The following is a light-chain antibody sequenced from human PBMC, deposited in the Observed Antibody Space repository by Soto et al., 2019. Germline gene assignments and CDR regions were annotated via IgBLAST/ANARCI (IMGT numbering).Light chain of an antibody. J-gene: IGKJ1*01. V-gene: IGKV1-9*01. CDR2: AAS. CDR3: QQLNSYPRT. CDR1: QGISSY. Sequence: DIQLTQSPSFLSASVGDRVTITCRASQGISSYLAWYQQKPGKAPKLLIYAASTLQSGVPSRFSGSGSVTEFTLTISSLQPEDFATYYCQQLNSYPRTFGQGTKVEI.